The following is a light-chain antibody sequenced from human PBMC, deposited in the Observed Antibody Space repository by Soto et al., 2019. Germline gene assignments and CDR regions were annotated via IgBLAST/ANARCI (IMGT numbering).Light chain of an antibody. J-gene: IGKJ4*01. Sequence: DIQMTQAPSSLSESVGDRVTITCRASQGISTFLSWYQQKPGKAPKMLINSASSLQSGVPSRFSGSGSGTDFTLTISGVQPEDFATYHCQQSHSAPLTFGGGTKVDIK. CDR1: QGISTF. CDR2: SAS. CDR3: QQSHSAPLT. V-gene: IGKV1-39*01.